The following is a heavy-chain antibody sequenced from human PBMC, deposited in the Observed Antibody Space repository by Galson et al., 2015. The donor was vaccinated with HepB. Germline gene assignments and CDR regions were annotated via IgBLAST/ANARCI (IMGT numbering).Heavy chain of an antibody. CDR3: ARDRYSSGWHLGYYYYMDV. CDR2: INHSGST. V-gene: IGHV4-34*01. Sequence: IRQPPGKGLEWIGEINHSGSTNYNPSLKSRVTISVDTSKNQFSLKLSSVTAADTAVYYCARDRYSSGWHLGYYYYMDVWGKGTTVTVSS. J-gene: IGHJ6*03. D-gene: IGHD6-19*01.